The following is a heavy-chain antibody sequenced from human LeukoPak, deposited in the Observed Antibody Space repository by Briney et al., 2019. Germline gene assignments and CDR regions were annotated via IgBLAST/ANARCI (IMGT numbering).Heavy chain of an antibody. V-gene: IGHV4-30-2*02. CDR2: IYHSGST. J-gene: IGHJ2*01. D-gene: IGHD3-16*01. Sequence: PSETLSLTCAVSGGSISSGGYSWSWIRQPPGKGLEWIGYIYHSGSTNYNPSLKSRVTISVDTSKNQFSLKLSSVTAADTAVYYCAGGYGYFDLWGRGTLVTVSS. CDR1: GGSISSGGYS. CDR3: AGGYGYFDL.